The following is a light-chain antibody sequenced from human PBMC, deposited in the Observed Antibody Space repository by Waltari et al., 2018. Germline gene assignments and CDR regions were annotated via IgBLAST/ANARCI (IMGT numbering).Light chain of an antibody. J-gene: IGLJ1*01. CDR3: CSYAGSSTSV. CDR2: EVS. V-gene: IGLV2-23*02. Sequence: QSALTQPASVSVSPGQSITLSCTGTSSHVGSYNPASWDQQHPGKAPKLMIYEVSKRPSGVSNRFSGSKSGNTASLTISGLQAEDEADYYCCSYAGSSTSVFGTGTKVTVL. CDR1: SSHVGSYNP.